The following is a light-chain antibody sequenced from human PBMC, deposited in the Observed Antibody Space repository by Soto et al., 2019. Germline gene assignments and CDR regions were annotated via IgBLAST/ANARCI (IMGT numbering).Light chain of an antibody. CDR2: AAS. CDR3: QQSYRTPPIT. J-gene: IGKJ5*01. V-gene: IGKV1-39*01. Sequence: DIQMTQSPSSLSASVGDRVTITCRASQSISSYLNWYQQKPGKAPKLLIYAASSLQSGVPSRFSGSGSGTDFTLTISSLQPEDFATYYCQQSYRTPPITLGHGTRLEIK. CDR1: QSISSY.